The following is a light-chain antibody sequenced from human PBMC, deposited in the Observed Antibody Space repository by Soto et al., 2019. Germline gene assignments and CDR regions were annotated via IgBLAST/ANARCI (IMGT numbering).Light chain of an antibody. CDR3: SSYTSSSTPYVV. J-gene: IGLJ2*01. V-gene: IGLV2-14*01. CDR1: SSDVGGYNY. CDR2: EVS. Sequence: QSALTQPASVSGSPGQSITISCTGTSSDVGGYNYVSWYQQHPGKAPKLMIYEVSNRPSGVSNRFSGSKSGNTASLTISCLQADDEADYYCSSYTSSSTPYVVFGGGTKVTVL.